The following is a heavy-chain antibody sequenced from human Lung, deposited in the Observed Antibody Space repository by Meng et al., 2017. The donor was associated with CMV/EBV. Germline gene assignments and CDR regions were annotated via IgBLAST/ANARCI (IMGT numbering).Heavy chain of an antibody. CDR3: AREWLLMDACAI. V-gene: IGHV3-49*04. Sequence: GESXKISCAASEFKFGDYAMSWVRQAPGKGLEWVGFIRSNAYGGTTEYAPSVKGRFTISRDDSKGIAYLQMNSLKTEDTAVYYCAREWLLMDACAIWGQG. CDR2: IRSNAYGGTT. CDR1: EFKFGDYA. J-gene: IGHJ3*02. D-gene: IGHD3-22*01.